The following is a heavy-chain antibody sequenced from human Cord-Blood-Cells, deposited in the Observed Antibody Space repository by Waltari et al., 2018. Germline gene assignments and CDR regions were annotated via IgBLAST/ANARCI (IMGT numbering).Heavy chain of an antibody. D-gene: IGHD6-6*01. V-gene: IGHV3-15*01. CDR3: TTDIRAARYYYYYGMDV. J-gene: IGHJ6*02. CDR1: GFTFSNAW. Sequence: EVQLVESGGGLVKPGGSLRLSCAASGFTFSNAWMSWVRQAPGKGLEWVGRIKSKTDGGTTDYAAPVKGRFTISRDDSKNTLYLQMNSLKTEDTAVYYCTTDIRAARYYYYYGMDVWGQGTTVTVSS. CDR2: IKSKTDGGTT.